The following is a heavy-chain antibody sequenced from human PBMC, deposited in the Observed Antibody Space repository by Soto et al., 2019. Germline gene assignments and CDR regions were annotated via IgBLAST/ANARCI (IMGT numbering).Heavy chain of an antibody. CDR2: ISGSGGST. J-gene: IGHJ5*02. CDR1: GFTFSSYA. CDR3: AKVNDFWSGYWFDP. D-gene: IGHD3-3*01. Sequence: GGSLRLSCAASGFTFSSYAMSWVRQAPGKGLEWVSAISGSGGSTYSADSGKGRFTISRDNSKNTLYLQMNSLRAEDTAVYYCAKVNDFWSGYWFDPWGQGTLVTVSS. V-gene: IGHV3-23*01.